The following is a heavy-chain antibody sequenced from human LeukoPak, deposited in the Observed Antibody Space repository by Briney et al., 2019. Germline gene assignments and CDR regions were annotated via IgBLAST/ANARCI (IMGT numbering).Heavy chain of an antibody. CDR2: INSDGSWT. J-gene: IGHJ4*02. CDR1: GNYW. V-gene: IGHV3-74*01. Sequence: GGSLRLSCAASGNYWMHWVRQAPGKGLVWVSHINSDGSWTSYADSVKGRFTISKDNAKNTVYLQMDSLRAEDTAVYYCVSFYETYWGRGTLVTVSS. CDR3: VSFYETY. D-gene: IGHD2/OR15-2a*01.